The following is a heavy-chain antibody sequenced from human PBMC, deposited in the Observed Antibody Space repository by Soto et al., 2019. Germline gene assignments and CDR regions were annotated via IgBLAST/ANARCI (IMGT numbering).Heavy chain of an antibody. D-gene: IGHD3-10*01. CDR2: FNGGNGNI. Sequence: QVQLVQSGAEERKPGAPVKVSCKASGYTFSTYAMHWVRRAPRQSLEWMGWFNGGNGNIKYSQKFEGRVTITTDTAASTAYMELNMLRSEDTAVYYCARGNVRGGCLDYWGQGTLVSVSS. V-gene: IGHV1-3*05. CDR3: ARGNVRGGCLDY. CDR1: GYTFSTYA. J-gene: IGHJ4*02.